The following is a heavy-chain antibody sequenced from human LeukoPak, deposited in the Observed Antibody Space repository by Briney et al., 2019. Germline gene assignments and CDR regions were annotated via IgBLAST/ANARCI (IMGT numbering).Heavy chain of an antibody. CDR2: IYYSGST. J-gene: IGHJ3*02. V-gene: IGHV4-59*08. CDR3: ARHGNYDFLGVAI. CDR1: GGSISSYY. Sequence: PSETLSLTCTVSGGSISSYYWSWIRQPPGKGLEWIGYIYYSGSTNYNPSLKSRVTISVDTSKNQFSLKLSSVTAADTAVYYCARHGNYDFLGVAIWGQGTMVTVSS. D-gene: IGHD3-3*01.